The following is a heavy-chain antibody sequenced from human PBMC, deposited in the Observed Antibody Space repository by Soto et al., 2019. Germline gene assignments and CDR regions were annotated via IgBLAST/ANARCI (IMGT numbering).Heavy chain of an antibody. Sequence: QAQLVQSGAERKKPGASVKVSCKATGYTFSAYTMNWVRQAPGQSLEWMGWINAGSGNTKYSQNFQGRVSITRDTSASKVYMELTGLTSEDTAVYYCARDTETLGPRANDALDIWGQGTMVTVSS. V-gene: IGHV1-3*01. CDR2: INAGSGNT. CDR3: ARDTETLGPRANDALDI. D-gene: IGHD3-3*02. J-gene: IGHJ3*02. CDR1: GYTFSAYT.